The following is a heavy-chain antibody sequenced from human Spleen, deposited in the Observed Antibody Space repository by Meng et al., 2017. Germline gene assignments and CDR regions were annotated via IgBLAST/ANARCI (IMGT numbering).Heavy chain of an antibody. CDR2: VIAGSGQT. J-gene: IGHJ4*01. CDR1: GYTFTTYT. Sequence: QVQLVQSGAEVKKPGASVRISCKASGYTFTTYTIQWVRQAPGQRLEWMGWVIAGSGQTRYSQKLQGRVAITRDTSASTVYMDLSSLISEDTAVYYCARDPTGVGYFDYWGHGSLVTVSS. V-gene: IGHV1-3*01. CDR3: ARDPTGVGYFDY. D-gene: IGHD3-22*01.